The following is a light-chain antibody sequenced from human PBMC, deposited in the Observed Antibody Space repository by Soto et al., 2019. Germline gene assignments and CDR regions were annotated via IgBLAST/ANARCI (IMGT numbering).Light chain of an antibody. V-gene: IGLV3-21*04. CDR1: NIGIKS. Sequence: SYELTQPPSVSVAPGQTARLTCVGDNIGIKSVHWYQQEPGQAPVLVIYYDSDRPSGIPERFSGSNSGNTATLTISRVEAGDEADYYCQVWDSSSDHVIFGGGTQLTVL. CDR3: QVWDSSSDHVI. J-gene: IGLJ2*01. CDR2: YDS.